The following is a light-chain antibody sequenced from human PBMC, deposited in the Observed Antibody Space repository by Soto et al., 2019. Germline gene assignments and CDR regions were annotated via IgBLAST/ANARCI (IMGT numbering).Light chain of an antibody. CDR3: QQYNSYPLT. Sequence: AIRMTQSPSSFSASTGDRVTITCRASQGISSYLAWYQQKPGKAPKLLIYAASTLQSGVPSRFSGSGSGTDFILTISCLQSEDFATYYCQQYNSYPLTFGGGTKVDIK. J-gene: IGKJ4*01. V-gene: IGKV1-8*01. CDR2: AAS. CDR1: QGISSY.